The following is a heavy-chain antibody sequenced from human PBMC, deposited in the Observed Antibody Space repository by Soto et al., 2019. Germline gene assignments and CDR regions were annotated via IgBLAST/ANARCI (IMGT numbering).Heavy chain of an antibody. CDR3: AKDGSGL. D-gene: IGHD6-19*01. V-gene: IGHV3-30-3*01. CDR1: GFTFSSYA. CDR2: ISYDGSNK. Sequence: GGSLRLSCAASGFTFSSYAMHWVRQAPGKGLEWVAVISYDGSNKYYADSVKGRFTISRDNSKNTLYLQMNSLRAEDTAVYYCAKDGSGLWGQGTLVTVSS. J-gene: IGHJ4*02.